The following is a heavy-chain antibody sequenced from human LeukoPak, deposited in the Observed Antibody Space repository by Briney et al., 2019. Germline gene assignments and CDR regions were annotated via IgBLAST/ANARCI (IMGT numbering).Heavy chain of an antibody. D-gene: IGHD3-10*01. V-gene: IGHV1-69*13. CDR1: GGTFSSYA. Sequence: ASVKVSCKASGGTFSSYAISWVRQAPGQGLEWMGGIIPIFGTANYAQKFQGRVTITADESTSTAYMELSSLRSEDTAVYYCARDDAGYYYGSGSYYRGAFDIWGQGTMVTVSS. CDR2: IIPIFGTA. J-gene: IGHJ3*02. CDR3: ARDDAGYYYGSGSYYRGAFDI.